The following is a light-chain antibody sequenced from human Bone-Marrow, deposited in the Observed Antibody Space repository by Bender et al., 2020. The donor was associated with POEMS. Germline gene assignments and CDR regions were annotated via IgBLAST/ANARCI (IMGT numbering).Light chain of an antibody. CDR2: GNI. V-gene: IGLV2-11*01. J-gene: IGLJ1*01. CDR3: CSYAGTSTRNV. Sequence: IYGNINRPSGVPDRFSGSKSGNTASLTISGLQADDESDYYCCSYAGTSTRNVFGTGTKVTVL.